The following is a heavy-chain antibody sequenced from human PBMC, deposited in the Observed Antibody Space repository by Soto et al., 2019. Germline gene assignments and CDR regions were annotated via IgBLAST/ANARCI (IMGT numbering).Heavy chain of an antibody. D-gene: IGHD3-10*01. CDR2: ISGSGGST. J-gene: IGHJ4*02. Sequence: XGSLRLSCAASGFTFSSYAMSWVRQAPGKGLEWVSAISGSGGSTYYADSVKGRFTISRDNSKNTLYLQMNSLRAEDTAVYYCANSGGLAGDDYWGQGTLVTVSS. CDR1: GFTFSSYA. V-gene: IGHV3-23*01. CDR3: ANSGGLAGDDY.